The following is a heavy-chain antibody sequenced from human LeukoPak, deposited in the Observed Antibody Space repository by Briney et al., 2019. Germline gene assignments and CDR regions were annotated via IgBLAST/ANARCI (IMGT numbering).Heavy chain of an antibody. J-gene: IGHJ4*02. CDR3: TTDYYDSSGYYPDY. V-gene: IGHV3-15*01. Sequence: GGSLRLSCAASGFTFSNAWMSWVRQAPGKGLEWVGRIKSKTDGGTTDYAAPVKGRFTISRDDSKNTLYLQMNSLKTEDTAVYYCTTDYYDSSGYYPDYWGQGTLVTVSS. D-gene: IGHD3-22*01. CDR2: IKSKTDGGTT. CDR1: GFTFSNAW.